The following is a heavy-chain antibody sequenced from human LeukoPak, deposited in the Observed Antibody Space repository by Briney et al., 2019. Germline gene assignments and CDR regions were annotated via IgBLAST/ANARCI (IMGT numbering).Heavy chain of an antibody. V-gene: IGHV3-21*01. D-gene: IGHD3-9*01. J-gene: IGHJ4*02. CDR2: ISSSSSYI. Sequence: PGGSLRLSCAASGFTFSSYSMNWVRRAPGKGLEWVSSISSSSSYIYYADSVKGRFTISRDNAKNSLYLQMNSLRAEDTAVYYCARDGKYYDTLTGYEYYFDYWGQGTLVTVSS. CDR3: ARDGKYYDTLTGYEYYFDY. CDR1: GFTFSSYS.